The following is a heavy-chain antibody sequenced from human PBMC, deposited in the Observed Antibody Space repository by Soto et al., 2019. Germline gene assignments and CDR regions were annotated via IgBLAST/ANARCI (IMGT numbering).Heavy chain of an antibody. Sequence: SETLSLTCTVSGGSISSYYWSWIRQPPGKGLEWIGYIYYSGSTNYNPYLKSRVTISVDTSKNQFSLKLSSVTAADTAVYYCARGGAVGIYYFDYWGQGTLVTVSS. D-gene: IGHD6-13*01. CDR2: IYYSGST. CDR1: GGSISSYY. V-gene: IGHV4-59*01. J-gene: IGHJ4*02. CDR3: ARGGAVGIYYFDY.